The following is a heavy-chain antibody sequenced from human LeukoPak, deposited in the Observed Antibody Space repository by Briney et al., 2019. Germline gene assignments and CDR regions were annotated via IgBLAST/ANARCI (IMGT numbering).Heavy chain of an antibody. Sequence: SETLSLTCAVSGGSISSSNWWSWVRQPPGKGLEWIGEIYHSGSTNYNPSLKSRVTISVDKSKNQFSLKLSSVTAADTAVYYCARDLGCCSSTSCYGGYNWFDPWGQGTLVTVSS. CDR3: ARDLGCCSSTSCYGGYNWFDP. D-gene: IGHD2-2*01. J-gene: IGHJ5*02. CDR1: GGSISSSNW. V-gene: IGHV4-4*02. CDR2: IYHSGST.